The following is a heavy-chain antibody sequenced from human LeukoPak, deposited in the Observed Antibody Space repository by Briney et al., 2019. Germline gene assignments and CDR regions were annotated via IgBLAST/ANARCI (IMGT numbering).Heavy chain of an antibody. J-gene: IGHJ4*02. V-gene: IGHV3-21*01. CDR2: ISSSSSYI. CDR3: ARGAGIAAAGDY. D-gene: IGHD6-13*01. Sequence: GGSLRLSCAASGFTFSSYSMNWVRQAPGKGLEWVSSISSSSSYIYYADSVKGRFTISRDNAKNSLYLQMNSLRAEDTVVYYCARGAGIAAAGDYWGQGTLVTVSS. CDR1: GFTFSSYS.